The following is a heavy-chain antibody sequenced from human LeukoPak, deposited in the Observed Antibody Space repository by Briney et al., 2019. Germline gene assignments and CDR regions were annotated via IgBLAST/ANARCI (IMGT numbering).Heavy chain of an antibody. CDR2: IYYSGST. CDR3: ARATFYDFWSGYYEGGYY. CDR1: GGSISSYY. V-gene: IGHV4-59*01. Sequence: SETLSLTCTVSGGSISSYYWSWIRQPPGKGLEWIGYIYYSGSTNYNPSLKSRVTISVDTSKNQFSLKLSSVTAADTAVYYCARATFYDFWSGYYEGGYYWGQGTLVTVSS. D-gene: IGHD3-3*01. J-gene: IGHJ4*02.